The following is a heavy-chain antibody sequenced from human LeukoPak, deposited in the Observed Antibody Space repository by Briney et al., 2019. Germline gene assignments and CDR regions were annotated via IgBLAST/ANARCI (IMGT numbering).Heavy chain of an antibody. J-gene: IGHJ6*02. Sequence: PSETLSLTCTVSGDSIGSYYWSWIRQPPGKGLEWIGYIYYSGSTNYNPSLKSRVTISVDTSKNQFSLKLSSVTAADTAVYYCARARLPYYYYYGMDVWGQGTTVTVSS. CDR3: ARARLPYYYYYGMDV. CDR1: GDSIGSYY. V-gene: IGHV4-59*01. CDR2: IYYSGST.